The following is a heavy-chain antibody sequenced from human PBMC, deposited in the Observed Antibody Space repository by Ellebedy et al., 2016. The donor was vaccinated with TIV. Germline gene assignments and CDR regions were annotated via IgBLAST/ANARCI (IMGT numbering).Heavy chain of an antibody. CDR3: ARTAGSSGYEDY. D-gene: IGHD3-22*01. CDR1: GYTFTDYN. J-gene: IGHJ4*02. V-gene: IGHV1-18*01. Sequence: AASVKVSCKASGYTFTDYNLNWVRRAPGRGLEWVGWISAYNGKRNYAQKVQGRVTITTDPSTNTAYMELRSLRSDDTAVYYCARTAGSSGYEDYWGQGTMVTVSS. CDR2: ISAYNGKR.